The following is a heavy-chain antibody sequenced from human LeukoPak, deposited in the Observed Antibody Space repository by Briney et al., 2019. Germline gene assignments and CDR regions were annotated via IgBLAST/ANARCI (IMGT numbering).Heavy chain of an antibody. J-gene: IGHJ4*02. Sequence: SQTLSLTCTVSGGSISSGGYYWSWIRQHPGKGLEWIGYIYYSGSTYYNPSLKSRVTISVDTPKNQFSLKLSSVTAADTAVYYCARAPYSGSSIFDYWGQGTLVTVSS. CDR3: ARAPYSGSSIFDY. D-gene: IGHD1-26*01. V-gene: IGHV4-31*03. CDR2: IYYSGST. CDR1: GGSISSGGYY.